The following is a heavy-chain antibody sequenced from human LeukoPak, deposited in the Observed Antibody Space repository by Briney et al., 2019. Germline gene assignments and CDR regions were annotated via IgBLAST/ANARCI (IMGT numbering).Heavy chain of an antibody. CDR2: ISGSGGST. D-gene: IGHD2-21*02. Sequence: GGSLRLSCAASGFTFSSYAMSWVRQAPGKGLEWVSTISGSGGSTYYADSVKGRFTISRDNAKNSLYLQMNSLRADDTAVYYCARALRGGDCVWGQGTLVSVSS. V-gene: IGHV3-23*01. J-gene: IGHJ4*02. CDR3: ARALRGGDCV. CDR1: GFTFSSYA.